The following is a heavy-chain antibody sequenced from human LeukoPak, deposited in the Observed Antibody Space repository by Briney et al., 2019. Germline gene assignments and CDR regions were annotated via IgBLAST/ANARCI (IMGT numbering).Heavy chain of an antibody. V-gene: IGHV1-3*03. Sequence: GASVKVSCKASGYTFTSYAMHWVRQAPGQRLEWMGWINAGNGNTKYSQEFQGRVTMTRDMSTSTVYMELSSLRSEDTAVYYCARNPGDDYGDYGYDYWGQGTLVTVSS. CDR1: GYTFTSYA. D-gene: IGHD4-17*01. CDR3: ARNPGDDYGDYGYDY. CDR2: INAGNGNT. J-gene: IGHJ4*02.